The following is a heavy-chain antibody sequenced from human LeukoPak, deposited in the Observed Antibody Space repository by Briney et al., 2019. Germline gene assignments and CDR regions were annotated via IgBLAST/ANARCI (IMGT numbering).Heavy chain of an antibody. J-gene: IGHJ5*02. CDR1: GVPVSDYY. CDR2: VSPGGYT. D-gene: IGHD2-21*01. Sequence: SETLSLTCAVPGVPVSDYYWSWIRQSPEKGLEWIGEVSPGGYTTYNPSLRSRVIISEDTSENQLSLNVTSVTAADTALYYCARIRCGRGQARCYNHWAQGSLVTVSS. CDR3: ARIRCGRGQARCYNH. V-gene: IGHV4-34*01.